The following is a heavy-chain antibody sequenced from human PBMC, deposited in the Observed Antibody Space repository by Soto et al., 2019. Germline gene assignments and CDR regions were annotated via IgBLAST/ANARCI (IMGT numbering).Heavy chain of an antibody. J-gene: IGHJ6*04. CDR1: GFTFSSYS. CDR2: SSSSSSYI. CDR3: AREDDFWSGYYYYYYDYGMDV. D-gene: IGHD3-3*01. V-gene: IGHV3-21*01. Sequence: EVQLVESGGGLVKPGWSLRLSWAASGFTFSSYSMNWVRQAPGNGLEWVSSSSSSSSYIYYADSVKGRFTISRDNAKNSLYLQMHSLRAEDTAVYYCAREDDFWSGYYYYYYDYGMDVWGKGTTVTVSS.